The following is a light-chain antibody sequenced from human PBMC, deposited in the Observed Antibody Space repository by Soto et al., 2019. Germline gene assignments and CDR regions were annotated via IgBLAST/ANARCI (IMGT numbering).Light chain of an antibody. V-gene: IGLV2-14*01. J-gene: IGLJ2*01. CDR2: EVN. Sequence: QSALTQPASVSGSPGQSITISCSGTDNDVGAYNHVSWYQQHPGKAPKLMIYEVNNRPSGVSDRFSGSKSGNTASLTISGLQAEDEAEYWCSSYTSTKVLFGGGTKLTVL. CDR3: SSYTSTKVL. CDR1: DNDVGAYNH.